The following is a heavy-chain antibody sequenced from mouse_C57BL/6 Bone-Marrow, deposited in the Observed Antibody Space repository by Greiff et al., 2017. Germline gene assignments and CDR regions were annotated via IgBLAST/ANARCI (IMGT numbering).Heavy chain of an antibody. Sequence: QVQLQQPGAELVKPGASVKLSCKASGYTFTSYWMHWVKQRPGQGLEWIGMIHPNSGSTNYNEKFKSKATLTVDKSSSTAYMQLSSLTSEDSAVDYCARDYGNPYFDYWGQGTTLTVSS. CDR1: GYTFTSYW. J-gene: IGHJ2*01. V-gene: IGHV1-64*01. D-gene: IGHD2-1*01. CDR3: ARDYGNPYFDY. CDR2: IHPNSGST.